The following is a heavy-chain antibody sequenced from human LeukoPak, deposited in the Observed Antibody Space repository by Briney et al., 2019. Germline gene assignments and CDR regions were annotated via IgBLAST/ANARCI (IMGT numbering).Heavy chain of an antibody. CDR2: ISSDGSNK. V-gene: IGHV3-30*18. CDR1: GFTLSSYG. D-gene: IGHD1-14*01. Sequence: PGGSLRLSCAASGFTLSSYGMHWVRQAPGKGLEWVAVISSDGSNKYYTDSVKGRFTISRDNSKNTLYLQMNSLRAEDTAVYYCAKAPGYSDYYGMGVWGKGTTVTVSS. J-gene: IGHJ6*04. CDR3: AKAPGYSDYYGMGV.